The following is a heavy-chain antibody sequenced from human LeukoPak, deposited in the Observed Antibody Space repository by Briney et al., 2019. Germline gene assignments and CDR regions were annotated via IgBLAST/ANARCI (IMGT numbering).Heavy chain of an antibody. CDR3: AKLAGSGWYGHFDY. CDR2: ISWNSGSI. Sequence: GGPLRLSCAASGFTFDDYAMHWVRHAPGKGLEWVSGISWNSGSIGYADSVKGRFTISRDNAKNSLYLQMNSLRAEDTALYYCAKLAGSGWYGHFDYWGQGTLVTVSS. D-gene: IGHD6-19*01. J-gene: IGHJ4*02. CDR1: GFTFDDYA. V-gene: IGHV3-9*01.